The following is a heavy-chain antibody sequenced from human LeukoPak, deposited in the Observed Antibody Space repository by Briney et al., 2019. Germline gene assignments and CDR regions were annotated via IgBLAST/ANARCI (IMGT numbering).Heavy chain of an antibody. D-gene: IGHD5-24*01. CDR2: RSAYNGNI. CDR1: GYTFTNYG. CDR3: ARDHSSRCQLFDY. Sequence: ASVKVSCKASGYTFTNYGITWVRQAPGQGLEWMGWRSAYNGNIKYAQTLQGRVTMTTDTSTSTAYMELRSLRSDDTAVSYCARDHSSRCQLFDYWGQGTLVPVSS. V-gene: IGHV1-18*01. J-gene: IGHJ4*02.